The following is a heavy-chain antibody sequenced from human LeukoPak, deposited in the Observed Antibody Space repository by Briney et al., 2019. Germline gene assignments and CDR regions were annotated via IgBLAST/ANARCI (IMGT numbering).Heavy chain of an antibody. J-gene: IGHJ4*02. D-gene: IGHD3-22*01. CDR1: GGSISSYY. CDR2: IYYSGST. CDR3: ARWDDYYDSSGYLY. V-gene: IGHV4-59*01. Sequence: SETLSLTCTVAGGSISSYYWSWIRQPPGKGLEWIGYIYYSGSTNYNPSLKSRVTISVETSKNQFSLKLSSVTAADTAVYYCARWDDYYDSSGYLYWGQGTLVTVSS.